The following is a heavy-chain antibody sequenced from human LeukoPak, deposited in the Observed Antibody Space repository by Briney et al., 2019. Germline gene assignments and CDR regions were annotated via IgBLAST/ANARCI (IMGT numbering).Heavy chain of an antibody. CDR3: ARASSWLPFEY. CDR1: GGSISRYY. V-gene: IGHV4-4*07. D-gene: IGHD6-13*01. CDR2: IYTSGST. J-gene: IGHJ4*02. Sequence: SETLSLTCSVSGGSISRYYWSWIRQPAGKGLEWIGRIYTSGSTNYNPSLKSRVTMSVDTSKNQFSLKLSSVTAADTAVYHCARASSWLPFEYWGQGTLVTVSS.